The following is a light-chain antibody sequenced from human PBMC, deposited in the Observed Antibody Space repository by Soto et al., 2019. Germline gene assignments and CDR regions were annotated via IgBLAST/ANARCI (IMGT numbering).Light chain of an antibody. Sequence: EIVLTQSPATLSLSPGESATLSCRATRSVSSYLAWYQQKPGQAPRLLIYDASSRPTDIPARFSGSGSGTDFTLTISSLEHEDFALYYCQQRSNWTITFGQGTRLEIK. CDR1: RSVSSY. J-gene: IGKJ5*01. V-gene: IGKV3-11*01. CDR3: QQRSNWTIT. CDR2: DAS.